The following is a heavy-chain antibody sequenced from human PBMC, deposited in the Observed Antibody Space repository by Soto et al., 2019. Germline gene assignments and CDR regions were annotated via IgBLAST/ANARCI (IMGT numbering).Heavy chain of an antibody. CDR2: INHSRST. CDR3: ARTPRAVAGTAGMDV. Sequence: QVQLQQWGAGLLKSSETLSLTCAVYGGSLSDYYWSWIRQPPGKGLTWIGEINHSRSTNYNPSLKSGVTITVDTYKNQFSLKVSSVTAADTAVYYCARTPRAVAGTAGMDVWGQGTTVTVSS. D-gene: IGHD6-19*01. J-gene: IGHJ6*02. CDR1: GGSLSDYY. V-gene: IGHV4-34*01.